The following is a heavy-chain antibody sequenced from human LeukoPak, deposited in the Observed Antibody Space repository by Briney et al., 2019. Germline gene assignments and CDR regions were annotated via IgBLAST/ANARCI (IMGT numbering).Heavy chain of an antibody. CDR2: IYSGGST. V-gene: IGHV3-66*04. CDR3: ARLYGSGSYYPDY. CDR1: GFTVSSNY. D-gene: IGHD3-10*01. Sequence: GGSLRLSCAASGFTVSSNYMSWVRQAPGKGLEWVSVIYSGGSTYYADSVKGRFTISRDNSKNTLYLQMNSLRAEDTAVYYCARLYGSGSYYPDYWGQGTLVTVSS. J-gene: IGHJ4*02.